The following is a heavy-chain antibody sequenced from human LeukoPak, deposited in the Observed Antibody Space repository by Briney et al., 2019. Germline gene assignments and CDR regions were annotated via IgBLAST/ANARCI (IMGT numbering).Heavy chain of an antibody. Sequence: GGSRRLSCAASGFTFSSYSFNWVRQAPGKGLEWVSYISSSRSITYYADSVKGRFTLSRDNAKNSLHLQMNSLRDEDTAIYYCARADHDYVWGSPGNWGQGTLVTVSS. CDR2: ISSSRSIT. CDR1: GFTFSSYS. D-gene: IGHD3-16*01. J-gene: IGHJ4*02. V-gene: IGHV3-48*02. CDR3: ARADHDYVWGSPGN.